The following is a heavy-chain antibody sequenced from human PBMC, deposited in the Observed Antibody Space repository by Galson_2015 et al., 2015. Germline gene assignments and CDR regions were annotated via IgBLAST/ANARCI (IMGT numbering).Heavy chain of an antibody. CDR3: ARDLTGSNYYDSSGYPPGY. CDR1: GFTFSSYG. J-gene: IGHJ4*02. Sequence: SLRLSCAASGFTFSSYGMHWVRQAPGKGLEWVAVIWYDGSNKYYADSVKGRFTISRDNSKNTLYLQMNSLRAEDTAVYYCARDLTGSNYYDSSGYPPGYWGQGTLVTVSS. V-gene: IGHV3-33*01. D-gene: IGHD3-22*01. CDR2: IWYDGSNK.